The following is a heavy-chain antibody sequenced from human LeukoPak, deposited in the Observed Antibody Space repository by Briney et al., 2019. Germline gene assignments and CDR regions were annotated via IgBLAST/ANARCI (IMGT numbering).Heavy chain of an antibody. Sequence: GGSLRLSCAASGFTFGSYSMNWVRQAPGKGLEWVSYISSSTIWYADSVKGRFTISRDNAKTSLYLQMNSLRAGDTAIYYCARDHLYAFDYWGQGTLVTVSS. V-gene: IGHV3-48*01. CDR1: GFTFGSYS. J-gene: IGHJ4*02. D-gene: IGHD2-8*01. CDR3: ARDHLYAFDY. CDR2: ISSSTI.